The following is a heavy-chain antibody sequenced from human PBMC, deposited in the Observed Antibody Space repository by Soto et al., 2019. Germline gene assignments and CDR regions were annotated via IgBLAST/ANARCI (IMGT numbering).Heavy chain of an antibody. V-gene: IGHV1-2*02. J-gene: IGHJ4*02. CDR1: GYTFTGYY. D-gene: IGHD5-12*01. CDR2: INPNNGDT. Sequence: ASVKVSCKASGYTFTGYYIHWVRQAPGQGLEWMGWINPNNGDTNFAQKFQGRVTMTRDTSTSTAYMELSSLRFDDTAVYYCARHSGYDYVFDYWGQGTLVTVSS. CDR3: ARHSGYDYVFDY.